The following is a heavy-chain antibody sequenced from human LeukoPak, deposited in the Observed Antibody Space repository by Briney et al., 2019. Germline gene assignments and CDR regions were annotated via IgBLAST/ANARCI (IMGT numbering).Heavy chain of an antibody. V-gene: IGHV3-48*04. Sequence: GGSLRLSCAASGFTFSSYSMNWVRQAPGKGLEWVSYISSRSTTIYYADSVKGRFTISRDNAKNSLFLQMNSLRVEDTAVYYCARLGGSYYTYWGQGTLVTVSS. D-gene: IGHD1-26*01. J-gene: IGHJ4*02. CDR1: GFTFSSYS. CDR2: ISSRSTTI. CDR3: ARLGGSYYTY.